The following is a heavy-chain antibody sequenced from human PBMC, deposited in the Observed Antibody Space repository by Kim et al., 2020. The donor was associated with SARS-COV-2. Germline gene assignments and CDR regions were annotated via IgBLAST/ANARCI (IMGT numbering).Heavy chain of an antibody. J-gene: IGHJ3*02. Sequence: NTTPPLKIRVHIAVDTSTNQFPLKLSSVTAADTAVYYCARRGRPAAFDIWGQGTMVTVSS. CDR3: ARRGRPAAFDI. V-gene: IGHV4-34*01. D-gene: IGHD3-10*01.